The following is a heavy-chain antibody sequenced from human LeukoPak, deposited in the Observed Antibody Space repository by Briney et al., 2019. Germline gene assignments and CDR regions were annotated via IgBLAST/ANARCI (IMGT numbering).Heavy chain of an antibody. Sequence: GASVKVSCKASGYTFTSYGISWVRQAPGQGLEWMGWINPNSGGTNYAQKFQGGVTMTRDTSISTAYMELSRLRSDDTAVYYCARELTEELHHDAFDIWGQGTMVTVSS. V-gene: IGHV1-2*02. CDR3: ARELTEELHHDAFDI. D-gene: IGHD1-26*01. J-gene: IGHJ3*02. CDR1: GYTFTSYG. CDR2: INPNSGGT.